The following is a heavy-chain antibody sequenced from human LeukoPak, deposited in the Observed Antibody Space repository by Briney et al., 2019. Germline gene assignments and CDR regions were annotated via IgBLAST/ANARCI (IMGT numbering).Heavy chain of an antibody. D-gene: IGHD2/OR15-2a*01. V-gene: IGHV5-51*01. J-gene: IGHJ3*02. Sequence: GESLKISCTGSEYRFSTYWIGCLRHIPGKGQGLMGVIFPGDSNTRYSPSFQCQVTISVYKSISTPYLHGVSLKATDNSIYYCARPLGVTFAFDIWGQGTIVTVSS. CDR2: IFPGDSNT. CDR3: ARPLGVTFAFDI. CDR1: EYRFSTYW.